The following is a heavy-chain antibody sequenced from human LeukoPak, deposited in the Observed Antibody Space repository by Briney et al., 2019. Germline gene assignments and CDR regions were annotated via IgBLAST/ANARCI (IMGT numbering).Heavy chain of an antibody. Sequence: ASVKVSCKASGYTFTGYYMHWVRQAPGQGLEWMGWISAYNGNTNYAQKLQGRVTMTTDTSTSTAYMELRSLRSDDTAVYYCARGTPYGGNDFQHWGQGTLVTVSS. D-gene: IGHD4-23*01. CDR1: GYTFTGYY. V-gene: IGHV1-18*04. J-gene: IGHJ1*01. CDR2: ISAYNGNT. CDR3: ARGTPYGGNDFQH.